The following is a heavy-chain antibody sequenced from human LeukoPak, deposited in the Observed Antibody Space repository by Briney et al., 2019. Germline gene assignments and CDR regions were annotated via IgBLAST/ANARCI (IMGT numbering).Heavy chain of an antibody. CDR3: ARVYCSGGSCYKDYGMDV. CDR1: VGSISSGCYY. CDR2: IYYSGST. V-gene: IGHV4-31*03. Sequence: KPSETLSLTCTVSVGSISSGCYYWSWIRQHPGKGLEWIGYIYYSGSTYYNPSPKSRVTISVDTSKNQFSLKLSSVTAADTAVYYCARVYCSGGSCYKDYGMDVWGQGTTVTVSS. D-gene: IGHD2-15*01. J-gene: IGHJ6*02.